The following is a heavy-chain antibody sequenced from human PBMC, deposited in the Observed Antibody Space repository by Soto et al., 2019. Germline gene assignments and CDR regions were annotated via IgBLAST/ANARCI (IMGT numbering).Heavy chain of an antibody. CDR2: IKSDGSST. CDR1: GFSFDNYA. J-gene: IGHJ4*02. Sequence: VGSLRLSCVASGFSFDNYAMSWVRQAPGKGLEWVSAIKSDGSSTYYAASVKDRFIISRDNSKNTLYLQLNSLRAEDTAVYYCAQLGLMTFSHKHYFNHWGRGTLVTVSS. D-gene: IGHD3-16*01. CDR3: AQLGLMTFSHKHYFNH. V-gene: IGHV3-23*01.